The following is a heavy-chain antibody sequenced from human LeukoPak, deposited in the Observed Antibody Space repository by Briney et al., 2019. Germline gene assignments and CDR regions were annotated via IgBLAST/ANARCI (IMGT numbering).Heavy chain of an antibody. CDR3: ARVARAGIWFGELRPYYYYGMDV. D-gene: IGHD3-10*01. Sequence: GASVKVSCKASGYTFTSYYMHWVRQAPGQGLEWMGIINPSGGSTSYAQKFQGRVTMTRDMSTSTVYMELSSLRSEDTAVYYCARVARAGIWFGELRPYYYYGMDVWGQGTTVTVSS. CDR1: GYTFTSYY. CDR2: INPSGGST. V-gene: IGHV1-46*01. J-gene: IGHJ6*02.